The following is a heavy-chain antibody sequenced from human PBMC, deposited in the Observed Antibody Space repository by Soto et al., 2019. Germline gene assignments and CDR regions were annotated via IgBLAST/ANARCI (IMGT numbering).Heavy chain of an antibody. J-gene: IGHJ5*02. CDR3: AKDPGRQLKDLNWFDP. Sequence: VGSLRLSCAASGFTFSSYGMHWVRQAPGKGLEWVAVISYDGSNKYYADSVKGRFTISRDNSKNTLYLQMNSLRAEDTAVYYCAKDPGRQLKDLNWFDPWGQGTLVTVS. D-gene: IGHD6-6*01. CDR2: ISYDGSNK. CDR1: GFTFSSYG. V-gene: IGHV3-30*18.